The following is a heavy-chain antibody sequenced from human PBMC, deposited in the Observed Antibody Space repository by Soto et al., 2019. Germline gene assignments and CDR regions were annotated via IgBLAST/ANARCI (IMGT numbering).Heavy chain of an antibody. V-gene: IGHV3-9*01. CDR1: GFTFDDNA. CDR3: VKDPHYGSGTSPHFDN. Sequence: VQLVEPGGGLVQPGRSLRLSCAASGFTFDDNAMHWVRQAPGKGLEWVSGINWNSRIKDYADSVKGRFTISRDNTKNLLYLQMNSLKTEDTALYYCVKDPHYGSGTSPHFDNWGHGTRVTVSS. D-gene: IGHD3-10*01. J-gene: IGHJ4*01. CDR2: INWNSRIK.